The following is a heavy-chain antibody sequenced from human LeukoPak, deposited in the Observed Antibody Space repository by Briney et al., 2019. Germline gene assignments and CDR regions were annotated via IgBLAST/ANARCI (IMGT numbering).Heavy chain of an antibody. CDR2: INWNGGST. Sequence: PGGSLRLSCAASGFTFDDYGMSWVRQAPGKGLEWVSGINWNGGSTGYADSVKGRFTISRDNAKNSLYLQMNSLRAEDTALYYCARNENYYGSGSHGAFDIWGQGTMVTVSS. CDR3: ARNENYYGSGSHGAFDI. J-gene: IGHJ3*02. V-gene: IGHV3-20*04. CDR1: GFTFDDYG. D-gene: IGHD3-10*01.